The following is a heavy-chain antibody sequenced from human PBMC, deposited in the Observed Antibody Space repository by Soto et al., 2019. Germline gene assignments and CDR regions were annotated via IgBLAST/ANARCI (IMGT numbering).Heavy chain of an antibody. D-gene: IGHD3-22*01. V-gene: IGHV4-59*01. CDR3: ARDRYFYDMRGYYRTLDS. CDR1: FGSFSNDY. J-gene: IGHJ5*01. CDR2: LFHSRLT. Sequence: KFSATLSLTCFISFGSFSNDYWTWIRQSPGKGLEWIGYLFHSRLTDYNPSVKSRVTISIDKSRNLFSLNLTSVTAADTAVYYCARDRYFYDMRGYYRTLDSWGQGTLVTVSS.